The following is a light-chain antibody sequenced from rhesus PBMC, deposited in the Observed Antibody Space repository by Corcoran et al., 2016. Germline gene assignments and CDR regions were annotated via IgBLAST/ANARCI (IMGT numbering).Light chain of an antibody. CDR1: QGISTY. CDR2: AAF. Sequence: DIQMTQSPSSLSASAGDAVTITCRASQGISTYLNWYQQKPGKVPKRLIYAAFSLESGVPSRFSGSGSGTEFTLTISSLQPEDFATYYCLQHNLTPWTFGQGTKVEIK. CDR3: LQHNLTPWT. J-gene: IGKJ1*01. V-gene: IGKV1-43*01.